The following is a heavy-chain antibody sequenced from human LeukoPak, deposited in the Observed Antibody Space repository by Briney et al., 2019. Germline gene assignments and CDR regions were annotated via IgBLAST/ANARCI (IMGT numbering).Heavy chain of an antibody. CDR1: GFTFSSYG. Sequence: PGGSLRLSCAASGFTFSSYGMHWVRQAPGKGLEWVAVTWYDGRNNYYAASVKGRFTISRDDSQTTVYLLMNSLRAEDTAVYYCAREVAPLYFHYGMDVWGEGTTVTVSS. V-gene: IGHV3-33*08. J-gene: IGHJ6*01. CDR2: TWYDGRNN. CDR3: AREVAPLYFHYGMDV.